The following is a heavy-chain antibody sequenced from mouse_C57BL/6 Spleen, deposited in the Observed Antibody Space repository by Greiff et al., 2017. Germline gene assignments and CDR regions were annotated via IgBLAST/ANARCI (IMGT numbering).Heavy chain of an antibody. V-gene: IGHV3-6*01. J-gene: IGHJ4*01. CDR3: ARAGSSYDYCAVDY. Sequence: EVHLVESGPGLVKPSQSLSLTCSVTGYSITSGYYWNWIRQFPGNKLEWMGYIRYDGSNNYNPSLKNRISNTLDTSKNQFFLKLSSVTAEDAAPYYCARAGSSYDYCAVDYWGQGTTVTVSS. D-gene: IGHD1-1*01. CDR2: IRYDGSN. CDR1: GYSITSGYY.